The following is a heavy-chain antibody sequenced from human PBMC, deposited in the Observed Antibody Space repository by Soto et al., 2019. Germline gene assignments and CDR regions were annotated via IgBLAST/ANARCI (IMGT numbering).Heavy chain of an antibody. CDR1: GFTFRSYW. V-gene: IGHV3-7*05. J-gene: IGHJ5*02. CDR3: ARGDFYSGDL. CDR2: INEDESEK. Sequence: EVQLVESGGGLVQPGGSLRLSCVASGFTFRSYWMSWVRQAPGKGLEWVANINEDESEKNYVDSVKGRFTISRDNAKNSLYLQMNSRRAEDTGMYFCARGDFYSGDLWGQGTLVTVSP. D-gene: IGHD4-4*01.